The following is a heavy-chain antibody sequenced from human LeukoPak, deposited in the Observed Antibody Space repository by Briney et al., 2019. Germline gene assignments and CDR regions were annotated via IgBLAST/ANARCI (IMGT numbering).Heavy chain of an antibody. D-gene: IGHD3-10*01. CDR3: ARGKYYYGSGSYYGYYYYYMDV. Sequence: SETLSLTCTVSGGSISSYYWSWIRQPPGKGLEWIGYIYYSGSTNYNPSLKSRVTISVDTSKNQFSLKLSSVTAADTAVYYCARGKYYYGSGSYYGYYYYYMDVWGKGTTVTISS. CDR1: GGSISSYY. V-gene: IGHV4-59*01. J-gene: IGHJ6*03. CDR2: IYYSGST.